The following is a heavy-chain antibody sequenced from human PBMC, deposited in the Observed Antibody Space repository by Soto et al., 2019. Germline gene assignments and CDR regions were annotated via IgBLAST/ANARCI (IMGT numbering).Heavy chain of an antibody. Sequence: SVKVSCKASGGTFSSYAISWVRQAPGHGLEWMGGIIPIFGTANYAQKFQGRVTITADKSTSTAYMELSSLISEDTAVYYCARDTTRYCSGGSCYDCFDPWGQGTLVTVSS. CDR2: IIPIFGTA. CDR3: ARDTTRYCSGGSCYDCFDP. CDR1: GGTFSSYA. V-gene: IGHV1-69*06. D-gene: IGHD2-15*01. J-gene: IGHJ5*02.